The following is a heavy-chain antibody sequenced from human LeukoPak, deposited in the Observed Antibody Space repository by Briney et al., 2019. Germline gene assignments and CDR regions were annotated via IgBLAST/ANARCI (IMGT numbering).Heavy chain of an antibody. Sequence: GESLKVSCKASGYTFTSYDINWVRQATGQGLEWMGWMNPNSGNTGYAQKFQGRVTMTRDTSISTAYMELSRLRSDDTAVYYCAREGQLAAIDYWGQGTLVTVSS. CDR2: MNPNSGNT. V-gene: IGHV1-8*02. D-gene: IGHD2-15*01. CDR3: AREGQLAAIDY. CDR1: GYTFTSYD. J-gene: IGHJ4*02.